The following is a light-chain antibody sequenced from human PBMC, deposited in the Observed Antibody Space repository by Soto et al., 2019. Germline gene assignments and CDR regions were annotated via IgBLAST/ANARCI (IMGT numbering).Light chain of an antibody. CDR3: CSDAGSYTSPYV. Sequence: QSALTQPRSVSGSPGQSVTISCTGTSSDVGGYNYVSWYQQHPGKAPKLMIYDVSKRPSGVPDRFSGSKSGNTASLTISGLQAEDEADYYCCSDAGSYTSPYVCGPGTKLTVL. V-gene: IGLV2-11*01. CDR2: DVS. J-gene: IGLJ1*01. CDR1: SSDVGGYNY.